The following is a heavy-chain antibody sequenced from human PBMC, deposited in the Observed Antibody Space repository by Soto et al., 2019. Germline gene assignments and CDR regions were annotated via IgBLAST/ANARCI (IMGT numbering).Heavy chain of an antibody. V-gene: IGHV1-69*06. D-gene: IGHD3-22*01. J-gene: IGHJ4*02. CDR3: ATHDSSGYRTGAYFDY. CDR2: IIPIFGTA. Sequence: ASVKVSCKASVGTFSSYAISWVRQAPGQGLEWMGGIIPIFGTANYAQKFQGRVTITADKSTSTAYMELSSLRSEDTAVYYCATHDSSGYRTGAYFDYWGQGTLVTVSS. CDR1: VGTFSSYA.